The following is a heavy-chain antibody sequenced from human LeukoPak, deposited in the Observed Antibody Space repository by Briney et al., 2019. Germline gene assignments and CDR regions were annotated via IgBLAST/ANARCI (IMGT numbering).Heavy chain of an antibody. J-gene: IGHJ4*02. CDR1: GFTFSSYP. Sequence: GGSLRLSWAASGFTFSSYPMSCVRQAPGKGLEWVSAISGSGGSTYYADSVKGRFTISRDNSKNTLYLQMNSLRAEDTAVYYCAKESEAGTTVTTLDYWGQGTLVTVSS. CDR3: AKESEAGTTVTTLDY. CDR2: ISGSGGST. D-gene: IGHD4-17*01. V-gene: IGHV3-23*01.